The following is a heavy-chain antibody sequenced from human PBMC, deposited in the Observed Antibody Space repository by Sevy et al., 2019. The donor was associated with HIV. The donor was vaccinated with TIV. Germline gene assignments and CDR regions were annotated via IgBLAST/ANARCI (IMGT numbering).Heavy chain of an antibody. D-gene: IGHD3-22*01. CDR3: TRDHPYYYDSSGYYPFDY. CDR1: GFTFGDYA. J-gene: IGHJ4*02. Sequence: GGSLRLSCTASGFTFGDYAMSWFRQAPGEGLEWVGFIRSKAYGGTTEYAASVKGRFTISRDDSKSIAYLQMNSLKTEDTAVYYCTRDHPYYYDSSGYYPFDYWGQGTLVTVSS. V-gene: IGHV3-49*03. CDR2: IRSKAYGGTT.